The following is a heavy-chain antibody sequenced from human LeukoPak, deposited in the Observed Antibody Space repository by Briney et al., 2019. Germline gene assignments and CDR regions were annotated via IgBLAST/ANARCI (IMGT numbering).Heavy chain of an antibody. D-gene: IGHD1-26*01. V-gene: IGHV4-59*11. CDR1: GGSISSHY. CDR3: ARDMGAGEFDP. CDR2: IHYSGST. Sequence: SETLSLTCTVSGGSISSHYWSWIRQPPGKGLEWIGYIHYSGSTNYNPSLKSRVTISVDTSKNQFSLKLSSVTAADTAVYYCARDMGAGEFDPWGQGTLVTVSS. J-gene: IGHJ5*02.